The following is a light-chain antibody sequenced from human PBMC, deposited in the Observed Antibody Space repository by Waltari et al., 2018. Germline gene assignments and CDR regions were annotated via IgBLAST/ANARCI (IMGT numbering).Light chain of an antibody. CDR1: QNPFWRSNQKNY. CDR3: QQYYDVPYT. J-gene: IGKJ2*01. Sequence: DIVMTQSPDSLAVSLGERATINCKSSQNPFWRSNQKNYLVWYKQKPGQPPKVLFFWASTREPGVPDRFSASGSETDFTLTVNGLQAEDVAIYYCQQYYDVPYTFGQGTRLEIK. V-gene: IGKV4-1*01. CDR2: WAS.